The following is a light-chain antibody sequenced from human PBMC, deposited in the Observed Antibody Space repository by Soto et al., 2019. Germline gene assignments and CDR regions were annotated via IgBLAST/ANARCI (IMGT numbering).Light chain of an antibody. CDR3: QQYGRSPGLFT. CDR1: QSVSNTY. CDR2: DAS. Sequence: EIVLTQSPGTLSLSPGERATLSCRARQSVSNTYLAWYQQKPGQAPRLLIYDASSRATGVPDRFSGSGSGTDFTLSISRLEPEDFAIYYCQQYGRSPGLFTFGPGTKVAIK. J-gene: IGKJ3*01. V-gene: IGKV3-20*01.